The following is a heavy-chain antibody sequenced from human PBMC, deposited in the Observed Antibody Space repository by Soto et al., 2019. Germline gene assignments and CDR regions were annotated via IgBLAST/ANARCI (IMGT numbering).Heavy chain of an antibody. Sequence: SETLSLTCTVSGGSISSGGYYWSWIRQHPGKGLEWIGYIYYSGSTYYNPSLKSRVTISVDTSKNQFSLKLSSVTAADTAVYYCARGSLAYCGGDCPEYFQHWGQGTLVTVSS. CDR3: ARGSLAYCGGDCPEYFQH. CDR1: GGSISSGGYY. J-gene: IGHJ1*01. CDR2: IYYSGST. V-gene: IGHV4-31*03. D-gene: IGHD2-21*02.